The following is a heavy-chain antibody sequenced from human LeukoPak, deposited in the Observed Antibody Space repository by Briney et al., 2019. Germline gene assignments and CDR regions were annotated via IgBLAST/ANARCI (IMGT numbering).Heavy chain of an antibody. CDR1: GGTFSSYA. V-gene: IGHV1-69*05. J-gene: IGHJ5*02. CDR3: ATYLRGFWSSFDP. D-gene: IGHD3-3*01. Sequence: SVKVSCKASGGTFSSYAISWVRQAPGQGLEWMGGIIPIFGTANYAQKFQGRVTITTDESTSTAYMELSSLRSDDTAVYYCATYLRGFWSSFDPWGQGTLVTVSS. CDR2: IIPIFGTA.